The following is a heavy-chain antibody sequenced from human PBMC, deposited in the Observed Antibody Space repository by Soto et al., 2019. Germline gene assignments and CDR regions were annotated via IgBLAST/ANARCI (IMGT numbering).Heavy chain of an antibody. CDR3: ARGGSGYVWFNEF. J-gene: IGHJ4*02. Sequence: QEQLVQSGAEVKKPGSSVKVSCKDSGGLFSSYAISWVRQAPGQGLEWMGGIIPVFGTAYYAQKFQGRVTITADESTNTAYMELSSLRSADTAMYYCARGGSGYVWFNEFWGQGSLVTVSS. CDR1: GGLFSSYA. V-gene: IGHV1-69*01. D-gene: IGHD3-22*01. CDR2: IIPVFGTA.